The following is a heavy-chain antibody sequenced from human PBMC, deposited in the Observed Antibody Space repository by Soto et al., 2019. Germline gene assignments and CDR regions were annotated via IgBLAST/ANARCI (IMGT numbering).Heavy chain of an antibody. CDR1: GGSISSGDYY. V-gene: IGHV4-30-4*01. CDR3: AREMEIFLGSGLERQNYFDY. CDR2: IYYSGST. D-gene: IGHD3-22*01. Sequence: PSETLSLTCTVSGGSISSGDYYWSWIRQPPGKGLEWIGYIYYSGSTYYNPSLKSRVTISVDTSKNQFSLKLSSVTAADTAVYYCAREMEIFLGSGLERQNYFDYWGQGTLVTVSS. J-gene: IGHJ4*02.